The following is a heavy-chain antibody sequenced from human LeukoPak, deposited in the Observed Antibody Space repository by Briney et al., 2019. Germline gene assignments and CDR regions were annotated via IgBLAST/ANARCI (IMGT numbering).Heavy chain of an antibody. J-gene: IGHJ5*02. V-gene: IGHV4-38-2*02. CDR3: ARTGEYCSSTTCYFWFDP. CDR1: GYSISSGYY. Sequence: SETLSLTCTVSGYSISSGYYWGWIRQPPGKGLEWIGSIYHSGSTYYNPSLKSRVTISVDTSKNQFSLKLSSVTAADTAVYYCARTGEYCSSTTCYFWFDPWGQGALVTVSS. D-gene: IGHD2-2*01. CDR2: IYHSGST.